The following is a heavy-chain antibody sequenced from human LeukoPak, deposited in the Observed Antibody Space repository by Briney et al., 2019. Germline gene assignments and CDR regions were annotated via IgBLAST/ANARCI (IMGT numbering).Heavy chain of an antibody. D-gene: IGHD2/OR15-2a*01. CDR2: ISIDGTNE. CDR1: GFTFNNYA. V-gene: IGHV3-30*04. J-gene: IGHJ4*02. Sequence: PGGSLRLSCEASGFTFNNYAMHWVRQPPGKGLEWVAVISIDGTNEHYADSVKGRFTISRDSSKNTLFLQMNSLRAEDTAVYYCARLGVWSGKYFRCFDYWGQGTLVIVSS. CDR3: ARLGVWSGKYFRCFDY.